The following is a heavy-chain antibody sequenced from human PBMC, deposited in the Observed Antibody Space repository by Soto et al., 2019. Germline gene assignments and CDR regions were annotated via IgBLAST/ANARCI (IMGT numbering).Heavy chain of an antibody. CDR1: GFTFSSYG. D-gene: IGHD3-10*01. Sequence: HPGGSLRLSCAASGFTFSSYGMHWVRQAPGKGLEWVAVIWYDGSNKYYAESVKGRFTISRDNSKNTLYLQMNSLRAEDTALYYCARDLSRFGGSYYYYGMDVWGQGTTVTVSS. J-gene: IGHJ6*02. V-gene: IGHV3-33*01. CDR2: IWYDGSNK. CDR3: ARDLSRFGGSYYYYGMDV.